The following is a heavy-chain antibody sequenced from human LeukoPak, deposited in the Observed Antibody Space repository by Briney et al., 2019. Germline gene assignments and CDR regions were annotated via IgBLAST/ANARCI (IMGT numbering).Heavy chain of an antibody. Sequence: SETLSLTCTVSGGSISSSSYYWSWIRQPAGKGLEWIGRIYTSGSTNYNPSLKSRVTISVDTSKNQFSLKLSSVTAADTAVYYCARAYGSGKWLASYYFDYWGQGTLVTVSS. D-gene: IGHD3-10*01. J-gene: IGHJ4*02. V-gene: IGHV4-61*02. CDR2: IYTSGST. CDR1: GGSISSSSYY. CDR3: ARAYGSGKWLASYYFDY.